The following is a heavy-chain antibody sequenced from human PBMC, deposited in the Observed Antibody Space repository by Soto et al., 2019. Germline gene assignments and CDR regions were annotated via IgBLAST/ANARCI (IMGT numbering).Heavy chain of an antibody. CDR2: IWYDGSNK. CDR3: AREEGQQQLVTSDYYYGMDV. Sequence: GGSLRLSCAASGFTFSSHGMHWVRQAPGKGLEWVAVIWYDGSNKYYADSVKGRFTISRDNSKNTLYLQMNSLRAEDTAVYYCAREEGQQQLVTSDYYYGMDVWGQGTTVTVSS. D-gene: IGHD6-13*01. V-gene: IGHV3-33*01. CDR1: GFTFSSHG. J-gene: IGHJ6*02.